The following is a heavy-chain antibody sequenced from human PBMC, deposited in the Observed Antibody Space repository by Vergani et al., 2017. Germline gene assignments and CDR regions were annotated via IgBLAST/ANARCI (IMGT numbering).Heavy chain of an antibody. J-gene: IGHJ4*02. CDR3: GRGSDNYN. CDR1: GFTLGQYW. V-gene: IGHV3-74*01. CDR2: IKNDGGKS. Sequence: EVQLVESGGGLVHPGGSLRLSCAASGFTLGQYWMHWVRQTPGTGLEWVSTIKNDGGKSHYADFVKGRFAISRDNSRNTLYLQMNSLRVEDTAVYYCGRGSDNYNWGQGALVTV. D-gene: IGHD1-1*01.